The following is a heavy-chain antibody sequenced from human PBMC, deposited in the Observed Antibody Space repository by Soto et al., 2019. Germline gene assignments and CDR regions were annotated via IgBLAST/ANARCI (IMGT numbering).Heavy chain of an antibody. J-gene: IGHJ3*02. CDR3: AKGEQWLVLEDAFDI. CDR1: GFTFDDYA. D-gene: IGHD6-19*01. Sequence: DVQLVESGGGLVQPGRSLRLSCAASGFTFDDYAMHWVRQAPGKGLEWVSGISWNSGSIGYADSVKGRFTISRDNAKNSLYLQMNSLRAEDTALYYCAKGEQWLVLEDAFDIWGQGTMVTVSS. CDR2: ISWNSGSI. V-gene: IGHV3-9*01.